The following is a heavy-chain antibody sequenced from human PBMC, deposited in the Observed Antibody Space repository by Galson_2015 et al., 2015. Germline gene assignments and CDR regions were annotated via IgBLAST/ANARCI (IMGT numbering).Heavy chain of an antibody. Sequence: SLRLSCAASGFTFSSYAMSWVRQAPGKGLEWVSTISGSGGSTYYADSVKGRFTISRDNSKNTLYLQMNSLRAEDTAVYYCVKDMVGGGGVAAKNKPGHWGQGTLGTLSS. J-gene: IGHJ4*02. CDR1: GFTFSSYA. CDR3: VKDMVGGGGVAAKNKPGH. D-gene: IGHD4/OR15-4a*01. V-gene: IGHV3-23*01. CDR2: ISGSGGST.